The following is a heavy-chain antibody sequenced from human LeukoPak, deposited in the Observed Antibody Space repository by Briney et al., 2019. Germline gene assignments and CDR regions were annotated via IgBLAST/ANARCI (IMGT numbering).Heavy chain of an antibody. Sequence: GVSLRLSCAVSGFTFNNYWMGWVPQAPGKGREWVANINRDGSQKSFVDSVKGRFTISSDNAKNSLDLQKNSLRAEDTAVYYCARWGGGFDYWGRGTLVTVSS. V-gene: IGHV3-7*05. CDR2: INRDGSQK. CDR3: ARWGGGFDY. CDR1: GFTFNNYW. D-gene: IGHD3-16*01. J-gene: IGHJ4*02.